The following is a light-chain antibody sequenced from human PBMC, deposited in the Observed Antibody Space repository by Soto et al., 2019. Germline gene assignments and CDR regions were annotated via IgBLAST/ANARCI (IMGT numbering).Light chain of an antibody. CDR3: QQYGSSPR. V-gene: IGKV3-20*01. Sequence: EIVLTQSPGTLSLSPGERATLSCRASQSVSSSYLAWYQQKPGQAPRLLIYGASSRATGIPDRFSGSGSGTDVTFTISRLEPEDFAVYYCQQYGSSPRFGQGTKVDIK. CDR1: QSVSSSY. CDR2: GAS. J-gene: IGKJ1*01.